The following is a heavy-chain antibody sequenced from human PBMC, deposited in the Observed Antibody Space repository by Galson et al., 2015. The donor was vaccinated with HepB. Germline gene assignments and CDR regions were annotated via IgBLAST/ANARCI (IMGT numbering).Heavy chain of an antibody. CDR2: ISYDGSNK. J-gene: IGHJ4*02. D-gene: IGHD3-22*01. CDR1: GFTFSSYA. Sequence: SLRLSCAASGFTFSSYAMHWVRQAPGKGLEWVAVISYDGSNKYYADSVKGRFTISRDNSKNTLYLQMNSLRAEDTAVYYCARVSNYYDSRTFDYWGQGTLVTVSS. V-gene: IGHV3-30-3*01. CDR3: ARVSNYYDSRTFDY.